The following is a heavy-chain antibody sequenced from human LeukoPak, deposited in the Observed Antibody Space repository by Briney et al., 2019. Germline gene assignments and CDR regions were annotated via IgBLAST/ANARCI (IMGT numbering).Heavy chain of an antibody. J-gene: IGHJ3*02. CDR3: ARGLVPRYYYDSSGYSEASDI. D-gene: IGHD3-22*01. CDR1: GGSFSGYY. V-gene: IGHV4-34*01. CDR2: INHSGST. Sequence: SETLSLTCAVYGGSFSGYYWSWIRQPPGKGLEWIGEINHSGSTNYNPSLQSRVTISVDTSKIQFSLKLSSLTAADTSVYYCARGLVPRYYYDSSGYSEASDIWGQGTMVTVSS.